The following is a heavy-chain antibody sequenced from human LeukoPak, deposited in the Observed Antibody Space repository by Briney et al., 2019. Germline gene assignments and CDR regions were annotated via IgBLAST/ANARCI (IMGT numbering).Heavy chain of an antibody. CDR1: GGSISSHY. Sequence: SETLSLTCTVSGGSISSHYWRWIRQPPGKTLEWIGYIYYSGSTNYNPSLRSRVTISVDSSKNQFSLKLSSVTAADTAVYYCARGSGQWGFDSWGQGTLVTVSS. CDR3: ARGSGQWGFDS. D-gene: IGHD3-10*01. CDR2: IYYSGST. J-gene: IGHJ4*02. V-gene: IGHV4-59*11.